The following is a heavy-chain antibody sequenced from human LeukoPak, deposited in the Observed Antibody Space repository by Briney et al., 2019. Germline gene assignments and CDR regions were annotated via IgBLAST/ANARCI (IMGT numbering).Heavy chain of an antibody. J-gene: IGHJ3*02. CDR3: ARPGVGSGRYGAFDI. D-gene: IGHD5-18*01. CDR2: IYYSGST. CDR1: GGSISSYY. V-gene: IGHV4-59*08. Sequence: SETLSLTCTVSGGSISSYYWSWIRQPPGKGLEWIGSIYYSGSTNYNPSLKSRVTISVDTSKNQFSLKLSSVTAADTAVYYCARPGVGSGRYGAFDIWGQGTMVTVSS.